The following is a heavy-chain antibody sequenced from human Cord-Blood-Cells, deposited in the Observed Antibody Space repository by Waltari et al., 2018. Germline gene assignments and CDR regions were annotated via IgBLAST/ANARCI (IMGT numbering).Heavy chain of an antibody. J-gene: IGHJ3*02. CDR2: INHSGST. CDR1: GGSFRGYY. CDR3: ARNHQLGMGFDI. D-gene: IGHD7-27*01. Sequence: QVQLQQWGAGLLKPSETLSLTCAFYGGSFRGYYWRWICQPPGKGLEWIGEINHSGSTNYNPSLKSRVTISVDTSKNQFSLKLSSVTAADTAVYYCARNHQLGMGFDIWGQGTMVTDSS. V-gene: IGHV4-34*01.